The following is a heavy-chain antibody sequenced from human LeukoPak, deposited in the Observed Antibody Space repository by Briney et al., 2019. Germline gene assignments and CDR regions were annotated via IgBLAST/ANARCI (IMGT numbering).Heavy chain of an antibody. J-gene: IGHJ5*02. CDR1: GFTFSSYG. CDR2: ISYDGSNK. Sequence: GGSLRLSCAASGFTFSSYGMHWVRQAPGKGLEWVAVISYDGSNKYYADSVKGRFTISRDNSKNTLYLQMNSLRAEDTAVYYCAKDSARGAAAGTRWFDLWGQGTLVTVSS. D-gene: IGHD6-13*01. CDR3: AKDSARGAAAGTRWFDL. V-gene: IGHV3-30*18.